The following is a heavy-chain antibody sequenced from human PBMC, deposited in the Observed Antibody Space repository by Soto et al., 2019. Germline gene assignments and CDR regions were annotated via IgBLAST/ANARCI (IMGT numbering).Heavy chain of an antibody. J-gene: IGHJ4*02. CDR3: ARASYSSSFNVDPYLDY. D-gene: IGHD6-6*01. CDR2: IWYDGSNK. CDR1: GFTFSSSG. Sequence: PGGSLRLSCAASGFTFSSSGMHWARQAPGKGLEWVAVIWYDGSNKYYADSVKGRFTISRDNSKNTLYLQMNILRAEDTAVYYCARASYSSSFNVDPYLDYWGQGTLVTVSS. V-gene: IGHV3-33*01.